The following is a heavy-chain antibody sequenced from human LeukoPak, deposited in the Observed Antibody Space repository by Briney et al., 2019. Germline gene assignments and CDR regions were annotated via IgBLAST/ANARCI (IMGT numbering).Heavy chain of an antibody. J-gene: IGHJ6*02. V-gene: IGHV4-30-2*01. CDR2: IYHSGST. Sequence: PSQTLSLTCTVSGGSISSGGYYWSWIRQPPGKGLEWIGYIYHSGSTYYNPSLKSRVTISVDTSNNQFSLKLSSVTAADTAVYYCARASYGDPQHSYYYGMDVWGQGTTVTVSS. CDR3: ARASYGDPQHSYYYGMDV. CDR1: GGSISSGGYY. D-gene: IGHD4-17*01.